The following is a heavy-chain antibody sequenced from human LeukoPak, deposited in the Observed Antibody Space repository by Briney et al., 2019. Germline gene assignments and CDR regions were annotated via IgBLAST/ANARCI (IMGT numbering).Heavy chain of an antibody. Sequence: PGGSLRLSCAASRFTFSSYAMSWVRQAPGKGLEWVSAISGSGGSTYYADSVKGRFIISRDNSKNTLYLQMNSLRTEDTAVYYCAKDFSVYYYDSRVFDYWGQGTLVTVSS. CDR2: ISGSGGST. D-gene: IGHD3-22*01. V-gene: IGHV3-23*01. CDR3: AKDFSVYYYDSRVFDY. CDR1: RFTFSSYA. J-gene: IGHJ4*02.